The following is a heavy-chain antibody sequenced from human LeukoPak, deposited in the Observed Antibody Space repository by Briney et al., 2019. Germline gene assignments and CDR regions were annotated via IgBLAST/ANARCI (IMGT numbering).Heavy chain of an antibody. J-gene: IGHJ4*02. Sequence: ASVKVSCKVSGYTLNELSMHWVRQAPGKGLEWTGGFDPEDGETIYAQKFQGRVTMTEDTSTDTAYMELSSLRSEDTAVYYCATLPIAAAGTYFDYWGQGTLVTVSS. V-gene: IGHV1-24*01. CDR2: FDPEDGET. CDR3: ATLPIAAAGTYFDY. CDR1: GYTLNELS. D-gene: IGHD6-13*01.